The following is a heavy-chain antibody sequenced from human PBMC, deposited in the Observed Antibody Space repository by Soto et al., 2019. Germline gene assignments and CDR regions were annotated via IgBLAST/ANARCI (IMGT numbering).Heavy chain of an antibody. CDR2: ISHTSHYM. J-gene: IGHJ2*01. Sequence: QEQLVESGGGLVKPGGSLRLSCAASGFNFSDAYMSWIRQAPGKGLEGVSYISHTSHYMKYSDSVEGRFTVSRDNAKNSLYLHMNSLRAEDTAVYYCAKTVGLGPFGHFTLWGRGTLVIVSS. V-gene: IGHV3-11*05. D-gene: IGHD1-26*01. CDR1: GFNFSDAY. CDR3: AKTVGLGPFGHFTL.